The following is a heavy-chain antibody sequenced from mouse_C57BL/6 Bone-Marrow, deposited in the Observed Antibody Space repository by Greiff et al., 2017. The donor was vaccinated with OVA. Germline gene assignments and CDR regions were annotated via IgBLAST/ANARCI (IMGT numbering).Heavy chain of an antibody. CDR2: ISDGGSYT. V-gene: IGHV5-4*03. CDR1: GFTFSSYA. Sequence: EVKLVESGGGLVKPGGSLKLSCAASGFTFSSYAMSWVRQTPEKRLEWVATISDGGSYTYYPDNVKGRFTISRDNAKNNLYLQMSHLKSEDTAMYYCARGYYFDYRGQGTTLTVSS. CDR3: ARGYYFDY. J-gene: IGHJ2*01.